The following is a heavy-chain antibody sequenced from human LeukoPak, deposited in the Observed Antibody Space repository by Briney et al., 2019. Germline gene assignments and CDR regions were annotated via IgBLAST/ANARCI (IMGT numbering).Heavy chain of an antibody. CDR3: ARGPPPYTEGDLFYYYGLDV. CDR2: IVPILSTT. D-gene: IGHD3-16*01. CDR1: GYTFTGYY. J-gene: IGHJ6*02. Sequence: SVKVSCKASGYTFTGYYMHWVRQAPGQGLEWMGGIVPILSTTNYARKFQGRVTMTAGESTSTAYMELSSLGSDDTAVYYCARGPPPYTEGDLFYYYGLDVWGQGTTVTVSS. V-gene: IGHV1-69*13.